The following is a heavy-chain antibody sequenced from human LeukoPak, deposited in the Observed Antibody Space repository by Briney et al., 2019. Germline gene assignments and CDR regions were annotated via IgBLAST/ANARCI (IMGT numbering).Heavy chain of an antibody. CDR3: AKDMRFDWTPYYFDY. D-gene: IGHD3-9*01. CDR2: ISGSGGST. V-gene: IGHV3-23*01. Sequence: GGSLRLSCVASGFIFNKHAMSWVRQAPGKGLEWVSAISGSGGSTYYADSVKGRFTISRDNSKNTLYLQMNSLRAEDTAVYYCAKDMRFDWTPYYFDYWGQGTLVTASS. CDR1: GFIFNKHA. J-gene: IGHJ4*02.